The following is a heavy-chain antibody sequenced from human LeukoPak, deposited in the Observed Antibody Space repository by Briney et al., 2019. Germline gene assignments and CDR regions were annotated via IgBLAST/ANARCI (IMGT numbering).Heavy chain of an antibody. CDR3: AREIQRPLDY. CDR2: IKQDGSER. CDR1: GFTFSSYW. J-gene: IGHJ4*02. D-gene: IGHD5-18*01. Sequence: GGSLRLSCAASGFTFSSYWMSWVRQAPGKGLEWVANIKQDGSERYYVDSVKGRFTISRDNAKNSVSLQMSSLRVEDTAVYYCAREIQRPLDYRGQGVLVTVSS. V-gene: IGHV3-7*01.